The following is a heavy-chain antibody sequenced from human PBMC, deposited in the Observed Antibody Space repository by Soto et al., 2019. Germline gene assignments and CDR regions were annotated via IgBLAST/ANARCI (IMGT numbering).Heavy chain of an antibody. V-gene: IGHV4-61*01. J-gene: IGHJ4*02. CDR3: ARDVGYSSGY. Sequence: QVQLQESGPGLVKPSETLSLTCTVSGGSVSSGSYYWSWIRQPPGKGLEWIGYIYHSGSTNYNPSLKSRVTISVDTSKHQFSLRLRSVTAADTAVYYCARDVGYSSGYWGQGTLVTVSS. CDR1: GGSVSSGSYY. D-gene: IGHD6-25*01. CDR2: IYHSGST.